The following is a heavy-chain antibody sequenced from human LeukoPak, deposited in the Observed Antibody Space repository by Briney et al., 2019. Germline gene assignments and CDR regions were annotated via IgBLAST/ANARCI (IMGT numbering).Heavy chain of an antibody. CDR1: GGTFSSYA. V-gene: IGHV1-69*13. Sequence: GASVKVSCKASGGTFSSYAISWVRQAPGQGLEWMGGIIPIFGTANYAQKFQGRVTITADESTSTAYMELSSLRSADTAVYYCARPRGYCSSTSCFHFDYWGQGTLVTVSS. CDR3: ARPRGYCSSTSCFHFDY. D-gene: IGHD2-2*01. CDR2: IIPIFGTA. J-gene: IGHJ4*02.